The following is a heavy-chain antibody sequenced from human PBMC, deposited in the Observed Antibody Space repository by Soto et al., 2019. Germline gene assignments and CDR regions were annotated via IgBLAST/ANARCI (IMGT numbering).Heavy chain of an antibody. J-gene: IGHJ6*03. CDR1: GGSISSYY. V-gene: IGHV4-59*12. Sequence: PSETLALTCTVSGGSISSYYWSWIRQLPGKGLEWIGYIYYSGSTNYNPSLKSRVTISVDTSKNQFSLKLSSVTAEDTAVYYCARDHGIAVAALGYYYYYYMDVWGKGTTVTVSS. D-gene: IGHD6-19*01. CDR2: IYYSGST. CDR3: ARDHGIAVAALGYYYYYYMDV.